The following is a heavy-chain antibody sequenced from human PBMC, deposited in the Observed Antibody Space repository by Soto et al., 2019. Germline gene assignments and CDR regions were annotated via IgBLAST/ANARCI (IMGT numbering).Heavy chain of an antibody. CDR3: ARGSSSSDFPWFYYYYGMDV. Sequence: QVQLVQSGAEVKKPGSSVKVSCKASGGTFSSYAISWVRQAPGQGLEWMGGIIPIFGTANYAQKFQGRVTITADESTSTAYMELSSLRSEYTAVYYCARGSSSSDFPWFYYYYGMDVWGQGTMVTVSS. CDR1: GGTFSSYA. D-gene: IGHD6-6*01. V-gene: IGHV1-69*01. CDR2: IIPIFGTA. J-gene: IGHJ6*02.